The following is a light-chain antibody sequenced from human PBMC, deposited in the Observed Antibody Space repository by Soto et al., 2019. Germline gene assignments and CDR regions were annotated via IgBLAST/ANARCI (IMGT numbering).Light chain of an antibody. J-gene: IGKJ4*01. V-gene: IGKV1-5*03. CDR1: QSISSW. CDR3: QQYNSYSPTT. CDR2: KAS. Sequence: DIQMTQSPSTLSASVGDRVTITCRASQSISSWLAWYQQKPGKAPKLLIYKASSLESGVPSRFSCSGSGTEFTLTLSSLQPDDFATYYCQQYNSYSPTTFGGGTKVEIK.